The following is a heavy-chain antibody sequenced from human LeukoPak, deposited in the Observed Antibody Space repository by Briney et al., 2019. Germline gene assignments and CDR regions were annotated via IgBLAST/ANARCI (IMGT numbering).Heavy chain of an antibody. J-gene: IGHJ3*02. V-gene: IGHV3-66*01. D-gene: IGHD3-10*01. CDR1: GFTVSSNY. CDR3: AAEGRGFDAFDI. CDR2: IYSGGST. Sequence: GGSLRLSCAASGFTVSSNYMSWVRQAPGKGLEWVSVIYSGGSTYYADSVKGRFTISRDNSKNTLLLQMNSLRAEDTAVYYCAAEGRGFDAFDIWGQGTMVTVSS.